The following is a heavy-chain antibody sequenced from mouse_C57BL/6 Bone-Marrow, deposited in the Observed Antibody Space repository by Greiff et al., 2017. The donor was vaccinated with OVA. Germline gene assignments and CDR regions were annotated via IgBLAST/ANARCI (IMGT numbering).Heavy chain of an antibody. V-gene: IGHV1-9*01. CDR2: ILPGSGST. CDR3: ARRGLLRPVAPWYFDV. Sequence: VQLQQSGAELMKPGASVKLSCKATGYTFTGYWIEWVKQRPGHGLEWIGEILPGSGSTNYNEKFKGKATFTADTSSNTAYMQLSSLTTEDSAIYYCARRGLLRPVAPWYFDVWGTGTTVTVSS. J-gene: IGHJ1*03. CDR1: GYTFTGYW. D-gene: IGHD1-2*01.